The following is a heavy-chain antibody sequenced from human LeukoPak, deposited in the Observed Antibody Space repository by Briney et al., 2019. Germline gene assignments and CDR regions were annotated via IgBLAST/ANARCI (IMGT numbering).Heavy chain of an antibody. Sequence: PGGSLRLSCAASGFTFSDYYMSWIRQAPGKGLEWVSYISSSGSTIYYADSVKGRFTISRDNAKNSLYLQMNSLRAEDTAVYYCARDSLWGSSSSDDYWGQGTLVTVSS. D-gene: IGHD6-6*01. CDR3: ARDSLWGSSSSDDY. J-gene: IGHJ4*02. V-gene: IGHV3-11*04. CDR1: GFTFSDYY. CDR2: ISSSGSTI.